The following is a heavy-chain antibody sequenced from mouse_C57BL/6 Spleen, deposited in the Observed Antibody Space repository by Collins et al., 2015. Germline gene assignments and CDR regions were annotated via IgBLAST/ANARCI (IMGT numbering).Heavy chain of an antibody. CDR3: ARRYFGNSYDV. J-gene: IGHJ1*03. CDR2: FYPRDGST. D-gene: IGHD1-1*02. V-gene: IGHV1-78*01. Sequence: QVQLQQSDAELVKPGASVKIPCKVSGYTFTDHTIHWMKQRPEQGLEWIGYFYPRDGSTKYNEKFEGKATLTADKSSSTAYMQLNSLTSDDSAVYFCARRYFGNSYDVWGTGTTVTVSS. CDR1: GYTFTDHT.